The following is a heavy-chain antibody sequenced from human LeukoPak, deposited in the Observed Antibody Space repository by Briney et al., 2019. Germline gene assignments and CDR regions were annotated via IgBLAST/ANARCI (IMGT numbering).Heavy chain of an antibody. V-gene: IGHV4-30-2*01. Sequence: SETLSLTCAVSGGSISSGGYSWSWIRQPPGKGLEWIGYTYHSGSTYYNPSLKSRVTISVDTSKNQFSLKLSSVTAADTAVYYCARGITIFDVRIYFDYWGQGTLVTVSS. CDR2: TYHSGST. CDR1: GGSISSGGYS. D-gene: IGHD3-3*01. J-gene: IGHJ4*02. CDR3: ARGITIFDVRIYFDY.